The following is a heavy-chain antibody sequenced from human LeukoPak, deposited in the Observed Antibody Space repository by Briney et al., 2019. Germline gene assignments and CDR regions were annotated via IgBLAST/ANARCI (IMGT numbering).Heavy chain of an antibody. CDR3: ARDLAFGGSYY. Sequence: PSETLSLTCTVSGGSISSGSYYWSWIRQPAGKGLEWIGRIYTSGSTNYNPSLKSRVTISVDTSKNQFSLKLSSVTAADTAVYYCARDLAFGGSYYWGQGTLVTVSS. V-gene: IGHV4-61*02. J-gene: IGHJ4*02. CDR2: IYTSGST. D-gene: IGHD1-26*01. CDR1: GGSISSGSYY.